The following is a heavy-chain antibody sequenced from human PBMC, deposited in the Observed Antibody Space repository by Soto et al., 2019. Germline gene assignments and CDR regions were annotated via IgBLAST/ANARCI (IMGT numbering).Heavy chain of an antibody. J-gene: IGHJ4*02. CDR1: GFTFSSYA. V-gene: IGHV3-30-3*01. Sequence: GGSLRLSCAASGFTFSSYAMHWVRQAPGKGLEWVAVISYDGSNKYYADSVKGRFTVSRDNSKNTLYLQMNSLRAEDTAVYYCASGALTKDTAMAYQFDYWGQGTLVTVSS. CDR2: ISYDGSNK. CDR3: ASGALTKDTAMAYQFDY. D-gene: IGHD5-18*01.